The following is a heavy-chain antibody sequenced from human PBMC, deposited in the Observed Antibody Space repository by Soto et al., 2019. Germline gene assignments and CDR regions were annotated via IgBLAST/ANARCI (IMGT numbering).Heavy chain of an antibody. Sequence: QLQLQESGSGLVKPSHTLSLTCTVSGGSISNAAYSWSWIRQPPGKGLEWIGYIYPSGMPFYNPSLRRRVTISIDRSNDQFSLNLKSVTAADTAVYYCARERGGYGLFDSWGQGTLFTVSS. J-gene: IGHJ4*02. CDR2: IYPSGMP. V-gene: IGHV4-30-2*01. CDR1: GGSISNAAYS. CDR3: ARERGGYGLFDS. D-gene: IGHD5-18*01.